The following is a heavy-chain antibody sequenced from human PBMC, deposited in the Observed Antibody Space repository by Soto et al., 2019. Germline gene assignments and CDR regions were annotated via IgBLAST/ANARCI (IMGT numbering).Heavy chain of an antibody. CDR2: IIPIFGTA. CDR3: ARGGFRCYDSSPHDYFFRGMDV. J-gene: IGHJ6*04. V-gene: IGHV1-69*13. CDR1: GGTFSSYA. Sequence: ASVKVSCKASGGTFSSYAISWVRQAPGQGLEWMGGIIPIFGTANYAQKFQRRVTITADESTSTAYMQLSSLRSEDKAVYYCARGGFRCYDSSPHDYFFRGMDVWGKGHTVTV. D-gene: IGHD5-12*01.